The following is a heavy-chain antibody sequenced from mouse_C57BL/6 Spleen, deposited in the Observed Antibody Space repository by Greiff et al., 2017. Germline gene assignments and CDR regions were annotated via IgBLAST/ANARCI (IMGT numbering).Heavy chain of an antibody. D-gene: IGHD1-1*01. CDR3: TNPIYYYGSGY. CDR1: GYTFTSYW. J-gene: IGHJ2*01. Sequence: VQLQQSGTVLARPGASVKMSCKTSGYTFTSYWMHWVKQRPGQGLEWIGAIYPGNSDTSYNQKFKGKAKLTAVTSASTAYMALSSLTNEDSAVYYCTNPIYYYGSGYWGQGTTLTVSS. V-gene: IGHV1-5*01. CDR2: IYPGNSDT.